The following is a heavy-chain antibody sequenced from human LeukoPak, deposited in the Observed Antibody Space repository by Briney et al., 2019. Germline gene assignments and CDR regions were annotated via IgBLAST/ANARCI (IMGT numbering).Heavy chain of an antibody. CDR1: GGSISSSSYY. V-gene: IGHV4-39*01. Sequence: SETLSLTCTVSGGSISSSSYYWGWIRQPSGKGLEWIGSIYYSGSTYYNPSLKSRVTISVDTPKNQFSLKLSSVTAADTAVYYCARLNSLGYSSGWYPDYWGQGTLVTVSS. CDR2: IYYSGST. J-gene: IGHJ4*02. D-gene: IGHD6-19*01. CDR3: ARLNSLGYSSGWYPDY.